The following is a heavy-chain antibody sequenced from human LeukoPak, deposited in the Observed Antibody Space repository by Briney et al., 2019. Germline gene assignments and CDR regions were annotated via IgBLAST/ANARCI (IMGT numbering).Heavy chain of an antibody. CDR2: INPNSGGT. J-gene: IGHJ6*02. V-gene: IGHV1-2*02. D-gene: IGHD2-15*01. CDR3: ARGSPTHGVDRYYYYGMDV. Sequence: ASVKVSCKASGYTFTGYYMHWVRQAPGQGLEWMGWINPNSGGTNYAQKFQGGVTMTRDTSISTAYMELSRLRSDDTAVYYCARGSPTHGVDRYYYYGMDVWGQGTTVTVSS. CDR1: GYTFTGYY.